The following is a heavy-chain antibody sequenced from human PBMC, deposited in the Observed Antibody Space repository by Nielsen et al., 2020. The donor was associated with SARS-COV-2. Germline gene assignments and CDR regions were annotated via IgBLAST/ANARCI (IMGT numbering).Heavy chain of an antibody. D-gene: IGHD3-16*01. Sequence: GGSLRLSCAASGFTFSSYAMSWVRQAPGKGLEWVSAISGSGGSTYYADSVKGRFTISRDNSKNTLYLQMNSLRAEDTAVYYCARGSLGNYYYGMDVWGQGTTVTVPS. J-gene: IGHJ6*02. CDR1: GFTFSSYA. CDR3: ARGSLGNYYYGMDV. CDR2: ISGSGGST. V-gene: IGHV3-23*01.